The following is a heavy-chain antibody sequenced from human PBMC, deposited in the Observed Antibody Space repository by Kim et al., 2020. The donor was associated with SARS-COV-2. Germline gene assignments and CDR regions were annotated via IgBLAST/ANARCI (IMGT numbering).Heavy chain of an antibody. V-gene: IGHV3-21*01. D-gene: IGHD3-3*01. CDR2: ISSSSSYI. Sequence: GGSLRLSCAASGFTFSSYSMNWVRQAPGKGLEWVSSISSSSSYIYYADSVKGRFTISRDNAKNSLYLQMNSLRAEDTAVYYCARGGGVTSHYDFWSGYYRHYYYYGMDVWGQGTTVTVSS. CDR3: ARGGGVTSHYDFWSGYYRHYYYYGMDV. J-gene: IGHJ6*02. CDR1: GFTFSSYS.